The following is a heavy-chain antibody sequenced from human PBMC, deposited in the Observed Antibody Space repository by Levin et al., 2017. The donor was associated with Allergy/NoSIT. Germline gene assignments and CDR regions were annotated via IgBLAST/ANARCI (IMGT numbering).Heavy chain of an antibody. V-gene: IGHV3-48*01. CDR2: ITSSSGTI. CDR1: GFTFSSYD. J-gene: IGHJ4*02. Sequence: LSLTCAASGFTFSSYDMNWVRQAPGKGLEWVSYITSSSGTINYADSVKGRFTISRDNAKNSLYLQMNSLIPEDTAVYYCARDLDYGSGSQYYFDYWGQGTLVTVSS. CDR3: ARDLDYGSGSQYYFDY. D-gene: IGHD3-10*01.